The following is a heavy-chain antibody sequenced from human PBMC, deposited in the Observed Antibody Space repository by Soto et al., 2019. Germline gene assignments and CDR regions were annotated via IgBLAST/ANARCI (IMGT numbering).Heavy chain of an antibody. CDR1: GYSFANYW. D-gene: IGHD3-10*01. CDR2: IYPGDSDT. J-gene: IGHJ6*02. V-gene: IGHV5-51*01. CDR3: ARNRLRQYYYGMDV. Sequence: ESLKLSCQGSGYSFANYWIAWVRQMPGKGLEWVGVIYPGDSDTRYSPSFRGQVTISADKSISHVYLQWSSLKASDTAMYYCARNRLRQYYYGMDVWGQGTTVTVSS.